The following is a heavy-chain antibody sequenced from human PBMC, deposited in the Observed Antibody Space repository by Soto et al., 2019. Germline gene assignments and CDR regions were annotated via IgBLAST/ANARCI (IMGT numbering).Heavy chain of an antibody. J-gene: IGHJ4*02. CDR1: GFTFSNYA. CDR3: ARDKGDLRFLEWSYYFDY. CDR2: ISYDGSNK. V-gene: IGHV3-30-3*01. D-gene: IGHD3-3*01. Sequence: PGGSLRLSCAPSGFTFSNYAMHWVRQAPGKGLEWVAVISYDGSNKYYADSVKGRFTISRDNSKNTLYLQMNSLRAEDTAVYYCARDKGDLRFLEWSYYFDYWGQGT.